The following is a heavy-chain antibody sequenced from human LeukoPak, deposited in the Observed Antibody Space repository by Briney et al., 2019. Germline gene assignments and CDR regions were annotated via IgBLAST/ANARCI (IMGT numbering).Heavy chain of an antibody. J-gene: IGHJ4*02. Sequence: SETLSLTCTVSGGSISSGGYYWSWIRQPPGKGLEWIGEINHSGSTNYNPSLKSRVTISVDTSKNQFSLKLSSVTAADTAVYYCARTSPPQVKYSSGWYGRGSLDYWGQGTLVTVSS. V-gene: IGHV4-39*07. CDR3: ARTSPPQVKYSSGWYGRGSLDY. CDR2: INHSGST. CDR1: GGSISSGGYY. D-gene: IGHD6-19*01.